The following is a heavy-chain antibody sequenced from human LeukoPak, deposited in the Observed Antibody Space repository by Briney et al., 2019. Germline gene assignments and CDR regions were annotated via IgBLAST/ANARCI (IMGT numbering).Heavy chain of an antibody. D-gene: IGHD4-17*01. V-gene: IGHV3-30*18. CDR3: VKPYPTLTTSSVLDN. J-gene: IGHJ4*02. Sequence: GVSLRLSCATSGFILSNYAFHWVRQAPGKGLEWVAALSYDGKHEHYADPVKGRFTMSRDNSKNTVFLQIDSLTTEDSAVYYCVKPYPTLTTSSVLDNWGQGTLVTVSS. CDR2: LSYDGKHE. CDR1: GFILSNYA.